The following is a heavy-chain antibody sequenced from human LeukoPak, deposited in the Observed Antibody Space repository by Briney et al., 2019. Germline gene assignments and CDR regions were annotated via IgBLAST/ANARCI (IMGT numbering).Heavy chain of an antibody. CDR1: GGSISSSSYY. CDR2: IYYSGST. CDR3: ARDGSDWNPYTRGSAFDI. D-gene: IGHD1-1*01. J-gene: IGHJ3*02. Sequence: PSETLSLTCTVSGGSISSSSYYWGWIRQPPGKGLEWIGSIYYSGSTYYNPSLKSRVTISVDTSKNQFSLKLSSVTAADTAVYYCARDGSDWNPYTRGSAFDIWGQGTMVTVSS. V-gene: IGHV4-39*07.